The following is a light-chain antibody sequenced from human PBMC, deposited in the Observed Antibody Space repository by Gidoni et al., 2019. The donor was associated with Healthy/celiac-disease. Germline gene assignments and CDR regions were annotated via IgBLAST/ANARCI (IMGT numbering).Light chain of an antibody. V-gene: IGKV3-11*01. Sequence: EIGVTQSPATLSLSPGERATLSCRASQSVSSYLALYQQKPGQAPRLLISDATNRATGIPARFSGSGSGTDFALTLSSLEPEDFAVYYCQQRSNWQGTFGGGTKVEIK. CDR1: QSVSSY. J-gene: IGKJ4*01. CDR2: DAT. CDR3: QQRSNWQGT.